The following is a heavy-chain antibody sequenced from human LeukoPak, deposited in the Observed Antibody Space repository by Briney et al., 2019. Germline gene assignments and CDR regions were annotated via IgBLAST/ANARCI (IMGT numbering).Heavy chain of an antibody. V-gene: IGHV1-18*01. J-gene: IGHJ3*02. CDR2: ISGYNGHP. CDR1: GYTFTNYG. CDR3: AKGRVIYYDTTGYRPDDSFDI. Sequence: ASVKVSCKASGYTFTNYGISWVRQAPGQGLEWMGWISGYNGHPNYAEKLQGRVTMTTDTSTSTAYMELRSLRSDDTAVYYCAKGRVIYYDTTGYRPDDSFDIWGQGTMVTVSS. D-gene: IGHD3-22*01.